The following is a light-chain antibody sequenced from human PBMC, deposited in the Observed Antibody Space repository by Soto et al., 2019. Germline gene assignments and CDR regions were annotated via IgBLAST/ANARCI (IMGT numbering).Light chain of an antibody. CDR3: QQYGDYNSPRYS. J-gene: IGKJ2*03. V-gene: IGKV3-20*01. CDR2: ATS. CDR1: QSVSTEY. Sequence: ELVLTQSPGTLSLSPGDRVTLSCRASQSVSTEYFSWYQQKSGQAPRLLIYATSSRAVGIPDRFSGSGSGTYFTLTITRLEPEDFAMYYCQQYGDYNSPRYSFGQGTRLEI.